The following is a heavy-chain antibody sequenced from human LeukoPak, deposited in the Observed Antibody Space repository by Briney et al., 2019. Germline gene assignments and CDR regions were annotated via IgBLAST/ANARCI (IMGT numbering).Heavy chain of an antibody. V-gene: IGHV1-69*05. CDR3: AIAHIAHKTAVAFDI. J-gene: IGHJ3*02. CDR1: GGTFSSYA. Sequence: SVKVSCKASGGTFSSYAISWVRQAPGQGLEWMGGIIPIFGTANYAQKFQGRVTITTDESTSTAYMELSSLRSEDTAVYYCAIAHIAHKTAVAFDIWGQGTMVTVSS. D-gene: IGHD6-13*01. CDR2: IIPIFGTA.